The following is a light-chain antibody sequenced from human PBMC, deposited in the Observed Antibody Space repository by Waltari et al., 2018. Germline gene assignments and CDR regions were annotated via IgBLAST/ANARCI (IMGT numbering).Light chain of an antibody. CDR1: QSISNW. V-gene: IGKV1-5*01. Sequence: DIEMTQSPSTLSASVGDRVTITCRASQSISNWLAWYQQKPGQAPKLLIYEASTLESGVPSRFSGSASGPEFTLTISSLQSADFATYYCQQYDTYPGTFGQGTTVDIK. CDR2: EAS. CDR3: QQYDTYPGT. J-gene: IGKJ1*01.